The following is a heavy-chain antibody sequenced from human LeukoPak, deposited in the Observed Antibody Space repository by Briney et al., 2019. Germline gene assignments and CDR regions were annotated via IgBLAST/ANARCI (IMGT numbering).Heavy chain of an antibody. CDR3: ARDDHYDILTGYDH. CDR2: ISGYTGNT. J-gene: IGHJ4*01. V-gene: IGHV1-18*01. D-gene: IGHD3-9*01. CDR1: GYTFTTFG. Sequence: GASVKVSCKASGYTFTTFGISWVRQAPGHGLEWMGRISGYTGNTNYAQKFQGRVTMTTDTSTNTAYMELRSLRTDDTAIYYCARDDHYDILTGYDHWGQGTLVTVSS.